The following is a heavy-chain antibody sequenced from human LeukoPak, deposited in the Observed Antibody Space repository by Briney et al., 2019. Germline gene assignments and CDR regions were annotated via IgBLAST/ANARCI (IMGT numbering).Heavy chain of an antibody. J-gene: IGHJ4*02. CDR2: INPSGGST. CDR1: GYTFTSYG. D-gene: IGHD3-16*01. Sequence: ASVKVSCKASGYTFTSYGISWVRQAPGQGLEWMGIINPSGGSTSYAQKFQGRVTMTRDASTSTVYMELSSLRSEDTAVYYCARADVWGSYDYWGQGTLVTVSS. CDR3: ARADVWGSYDY. V-gene: IGHV1-46*01.